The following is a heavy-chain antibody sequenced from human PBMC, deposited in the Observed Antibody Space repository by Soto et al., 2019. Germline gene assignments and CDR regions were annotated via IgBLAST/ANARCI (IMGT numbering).Heavy chain of an antibody. CDR3: ARRIATFRIGAFDV. CDR2: IYSGGTK. CDR1: GFTVSSNY. J-gene: IGHJ3*01. V-gene: IGHV3-53*01. Sequence: GGSLRLSCEASGFTVSSNYMSWVRQAPGKGLEWVSVIYSGGTKYYADSVKGRFIISRDNAQNSLYLQMTSLRAEDAAVYYCARRIATFRIGAFDVWGQGTMVTVSS. D-gene: IGHD6-13*01.